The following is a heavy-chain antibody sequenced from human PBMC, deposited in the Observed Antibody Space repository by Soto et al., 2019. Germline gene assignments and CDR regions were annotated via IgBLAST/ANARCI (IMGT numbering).Heavy chain of an antibody. J-gene: IGHJ3*02. V-gene: IGHV3-33*01. CDR1: GLIFSDLG. D-gene: IGHD6-13*01. CDR2: VWADGHNK. Sequence: QVQLVESGGGVVQPGGSLRLSCAASGLIFSDLGMHWVRQAPGKGLEWVTVVWADGHNKFYADSVKGRFAVSRDNSRHTVDLQMSSLRAEDTAVYYCAREGPLPGKGPFDIWGQGTMVTVSS. CDR3: AREGPLPGKGPFDI.